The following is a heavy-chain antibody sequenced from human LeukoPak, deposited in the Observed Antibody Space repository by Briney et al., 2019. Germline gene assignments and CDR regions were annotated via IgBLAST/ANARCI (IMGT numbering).Heavy chain of an antibody. V-gene: IGHV4-34*01. D-gene: IGHD3-10*01. Sequence: SSETLSLTCAVYGGSFSGYYWSWIRQPPGKGLEWIGEINHSGSTNYNPSLKSRVTISVDTSKNRLSLKMSSVTAADTAVYYCASRPGAARNYYYMDVWGKGTTVTVSS. J-gene: IGHJ6*03. CDR3: ASRPGAARNYYYMDV. CDR2: INHSGST. CDR1: GGSFSGYY.